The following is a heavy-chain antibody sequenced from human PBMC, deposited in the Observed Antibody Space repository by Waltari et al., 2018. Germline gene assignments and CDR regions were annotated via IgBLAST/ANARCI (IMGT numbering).Heavy chain of an antibody. CDR3: ARDRCITMVQGEVGCAFDI. CDR2: ISGSGGST. Sequence: EVQLLESGGGLVQPGGSLRLSCAASGFTFSSYAMSWVRQAPGKGLEWVSAISGSGGSTYYADSVKGRFTISRDNSKNTLYLQMNSLRAEDTAVYYCARDRCITMVQGEVGCAFDIWGQGTMVTVSS. J-gene: IGHJ3*02. CDR1: GFTFSSYA. V-gene: IGHV3-23*01. D-gene: IGHD3-10*01.